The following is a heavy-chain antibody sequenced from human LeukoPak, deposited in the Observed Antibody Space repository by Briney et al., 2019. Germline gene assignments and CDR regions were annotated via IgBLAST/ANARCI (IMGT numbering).Heavy chain of an antibody. V-gene: IGHV3-30*02. J-gene: IGHJ4*02. CDR3: AKVRAPLWGKDY. Sequence: PGGSLRLSCAASGLTLSTDGMHWVRQAPGKGLEWGAFIRYDGSNKYYADSVKGRFTISRDNSKKTLYLQMNSLRAEDTAVYYCAKVRAPLWGKDYWGQGTLVTVSS. D-gene: IGHD3-16*01. CDR1: GLTLSTDG. CDR2: IRYDGSNK.